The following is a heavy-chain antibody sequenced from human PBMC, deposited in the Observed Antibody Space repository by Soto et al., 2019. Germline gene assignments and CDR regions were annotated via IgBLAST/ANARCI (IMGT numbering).Heavy chain of an antibody. V-gene: IGHV3-21*01. J-gene: IGHJ5*01. CDR3: ARDRGSEVFDS. D-gene: IGHD5-12*01. CDR2: ISISSNYI. CDR1: GFNFNFYS. Sequence: GGSLRLSCAASGFNFNFYSMNWVRQAPGKGLEWISSISISSNYIHYRDSVSGRFTISRDNAKNSLYLQLDSLRVEDTAVYFCARDRGSEVFDSWGQGTLVTVSS.